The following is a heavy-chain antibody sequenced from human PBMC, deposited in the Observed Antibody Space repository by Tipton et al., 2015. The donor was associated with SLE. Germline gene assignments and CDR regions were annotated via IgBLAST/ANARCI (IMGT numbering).Heavy chain of an antibody. Sequence: TLSLTCTVSGGSVSSGGYFWDWIRQPAGKGLEWIGSIFHSGTTYYNPSLKSRVTISVDTSKNQFSLTLKSVTAADTAVYYCARGHFDYWGQGMLVTVSS. V-gene: IGHV4-39*07. CDR2: IFHSGTT. CDR1: GGSVSSGGYF. CDR3: ARGHFDY. J-gene: IGHJ4*02.